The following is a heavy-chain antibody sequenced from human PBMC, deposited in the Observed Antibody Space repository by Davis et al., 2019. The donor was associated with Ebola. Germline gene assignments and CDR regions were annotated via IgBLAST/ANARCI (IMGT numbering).Heavy chain of an antibody. D-gene: IGHD6-13*01. Sequence: SETLSLTCTVSGDSVSNNYWTWIRQTPGKGLEWIGYIYHSGSTKYNPSLKSRVTISVDTSKNQFSLKLSSVTAADTAVYYCATSSSWYSTGMDVWGQGTTVTVS. V-gene: IGHV4-59*02. CDR2: IYHSGST. J-gene: IGHJ6*02. CDR3: ATSSSWYSTGMDV. CDR1: GDSVSNNY.